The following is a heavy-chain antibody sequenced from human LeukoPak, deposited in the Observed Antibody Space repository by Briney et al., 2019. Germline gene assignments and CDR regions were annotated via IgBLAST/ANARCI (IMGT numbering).Heavy chain of an antibody. V-gene: IGHV4-39*01. CDR3: ARPLYNSWDRLDP. CDR1: GASISSSSRADYFF. D-gene: IGHD3-16*01. CDR2: IDYSGHT. J-gene: IGHJ5*02. Sequence: NPSETLSLTCTVSGASISSSSRADYFFWGWIRQAPGKGLEWIGSIDYSGHTYYNPSLKTRATISVDTPKNQFSLSLRSVTAADTAVYYCARPLYNSWDRLDPWGQGTLITVS.